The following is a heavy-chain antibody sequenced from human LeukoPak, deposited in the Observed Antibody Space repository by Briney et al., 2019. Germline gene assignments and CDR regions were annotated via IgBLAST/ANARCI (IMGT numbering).Heavy chain of an antibody. CDR3: ARDLAVPGTARGY. CDR1: GYTFSAYD. Sequence: VSVKVSCKASGYTFSAYDIDWMRQAPGQGLEWMGGINTNTGNPTYAQDFTGRFVFSLDSSVSTAYLQIDSVEAEDTAVYFCARDLAVPGTARGYWGQGTLVTVSS. J-gene: IGHJ4*02. D-gene: IGHD6-19*01. V-gene: IGHV7-4-1*01. CDR2: INTNTGNP.